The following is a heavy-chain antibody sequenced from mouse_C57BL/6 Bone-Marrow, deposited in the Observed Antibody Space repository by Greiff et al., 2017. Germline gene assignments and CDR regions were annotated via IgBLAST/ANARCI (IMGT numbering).Heavy chain of an antibody. CDR1: GYTFTSYW. Sequence: VQLQQSGAELAKPGASVKLSCKASGYTFTSYWMHWVKQRPGQGLEWIGYINPSSGYTKYNQKFKDKATLTADKSSSTAYMQMSSLTYEDSAFYYCARSYGSNYGGFAYWGQGALVAVSA. V-gene: IGHV1-7*01. J-gene: IGHJ3*01. D-gene: IGHD1-1*01. CDR2: INPSSGYT. CDR3: ARSYGSNYGGFAY.